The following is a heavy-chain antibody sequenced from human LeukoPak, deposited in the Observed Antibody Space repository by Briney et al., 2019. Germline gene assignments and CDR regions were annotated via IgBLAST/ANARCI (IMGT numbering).Heavy chain of an antibody. CDR3: ARGPSPYRAYYGSGSFFGGNRIIGYYFDY. D-gene: IGHD3-10*01. V-gene: IGHV1-8*01. J-gene: IGHJ4*02. CDR2: MNPNSGNT. Sequence: ASVKVSCKASGYTFTSYDINWVRQATGQGLEWMGWMNPNSGNTGYAQKFRGRVTMTRNTSISTAYMELSSLRSEDTAVYYCARGPSPYRAYYGSGSFFGGNRIIGYYFDYWGQGTLVTVSS. CDR1: GYTFTSYD.